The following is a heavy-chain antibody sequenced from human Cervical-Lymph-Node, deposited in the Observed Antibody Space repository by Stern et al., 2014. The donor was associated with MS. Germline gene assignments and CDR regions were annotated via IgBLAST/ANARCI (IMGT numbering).Heavy chain of an antibody. V-gene: IGHV3-15*01. Sequence: EVQLVESGGGLVKPGGSLRLSCAASGFSFSDAWMNWVRQAPGQGLEWVGRIKSRTDVGTTEYAAPVKGRFTISRDYSKNTLFLQMNSLQTEDTAMYYCTTDPNGDYAGQVYWYFDLWGRGTLVTVSS. CDR2: IKSRTDVGTT. CDR1: GFSFSDAW. CDR3: TTDPNGDYAGQVYWYFDL. D-gene: IGHD4-17*01. J-gene: IGHJ2*01.